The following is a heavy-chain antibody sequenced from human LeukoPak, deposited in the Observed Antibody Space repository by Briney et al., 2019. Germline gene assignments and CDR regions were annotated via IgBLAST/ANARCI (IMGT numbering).Heavy chain of an antibody. CDR3: ARGLWFGESTLDYYMDV. D-gene: IGHD3-10*01. J-gene: IGHJ6*03. V-gene: IGHV3-64*01. Sequence: GGSLRLSCAASGFTFSSYAMHWVRQAPGKGLEYVSAISSNGGSTYYANSVKGRFTISRDDSKNTLYLQMGSLRAGDMAVYYCARGLWFGESTLDYYMDVWGKGTTVTVSS. CDR1: GFTFSSYA. CDR2: ISSNGGST.